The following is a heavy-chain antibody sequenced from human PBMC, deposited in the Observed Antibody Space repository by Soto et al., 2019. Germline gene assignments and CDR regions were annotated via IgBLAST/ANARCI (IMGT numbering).Heavy chain of an antibody. CDR2: IIPIFGTA. CDR3: ARERNWNDVGYYYYGMDV. CDR1: GGTFSSYA. V-gene: IGHV1-69*06. J-gene: IGHJ6*02. Sequence: ASVKVSCKASGGTFSSYAISWVRQAPGQGLEWMGGIIPIFGTANYAQKFQGRVTITADKSTSTAYMELSSLRSEDTAVYYCARERNWNDVGYYYYGMDVWGQGTTVTVSS. D-gene: IGHD1-1*01.